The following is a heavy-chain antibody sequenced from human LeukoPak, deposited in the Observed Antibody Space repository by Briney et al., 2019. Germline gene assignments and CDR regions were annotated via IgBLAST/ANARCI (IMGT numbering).Heavy chain of an antibody. CDR1: GFTFSSSA. V-gene: IGHV3-23*01. Sequence: PGGSLRLSCAASGFTFSSSAVSWVRQAPGKGLEWVSAISNNGGYTYYADSVKGRFTISRDNSKNTLYLQMNSLRAEDTAVYYCAKGEGGYYDFWSGYYTGIDYYGMDVWGQGTTVTVSS. J-gene: IGHJ6*02. CDR3: AKGEGGYYDFWSGYYTGIDYYGMDV. CDR2: ISNNGGYT. D-gene: IGHD3-3*01.